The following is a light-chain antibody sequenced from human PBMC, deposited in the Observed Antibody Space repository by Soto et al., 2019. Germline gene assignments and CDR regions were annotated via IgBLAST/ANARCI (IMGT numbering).Light chain of an antibody. CDR1: QSITSTY. J-gene: IGKJ1*01. CDR3: QQYGNSPPWT. V-gene: IGKV3-20*01. CDR2: GAS. Sequence: VLTQSPGTLSLSPGERATLSCRASQSITSTYLAWYQQKPGQAPRLLIYGASSRATGIPDRFSGSGSGTDFTLTIRRLEPEDVAVYYCQQYGNSPPWTFGQGTKVDIK.